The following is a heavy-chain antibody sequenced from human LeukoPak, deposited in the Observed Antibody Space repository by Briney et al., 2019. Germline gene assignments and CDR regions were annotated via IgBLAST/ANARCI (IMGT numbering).Heavy chain of an antibody. Sequence: GASVKVSCKASGYTFTSYGISWVRQAPGRGLEWMGWISAYNGNTNYAQKLQGRVTMTTDTSTSTAYMELRSLRSDDTAVYYCARGTNWNCFNYFDYWGQGTLVTVSS. CDR1: GYTFTSYG. V-gene: IGHV1-18*01. CDR2: ISAYNGNT. J-gene: IGHJ4*02. D-gene: IGHD1-7*01. CDR3: ARGTNWNCFNYFDY.